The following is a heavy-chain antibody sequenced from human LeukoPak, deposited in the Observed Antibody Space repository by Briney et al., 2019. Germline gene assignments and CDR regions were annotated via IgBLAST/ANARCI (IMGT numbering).Heavy chain of an antibody. V-gene: IGHV4-34*01. Sequence: SETLSLTCAVYGGSFSGYYWSWIRQPPGKELEWIGEINHSGSTNYNPSLKSRVTISVDTSKNQFSLKLSSVTAADTAVYYCASSTESTIDYWGQGTLVTVSS. D-gene: IGHD5/OR15-5a*01. J-gene: IGHJ4*02. CDR1: GGSFSGYY. CDR2: INHSGST. CDR3: ASSTESTIDY.